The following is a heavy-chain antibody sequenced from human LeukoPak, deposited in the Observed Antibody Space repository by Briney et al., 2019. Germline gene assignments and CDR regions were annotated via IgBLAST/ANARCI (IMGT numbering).Heavy chain of an antibody. V-gene: IGHV4-39*01. D-gene: IGHD2-15*01. Sequence: SETLSLTCTVSGDSIINSNYYWAWIRQSPGKGLEWIVSIYYSGSTYYNPSLKSRVTISVDTSKNQFSLKLSSVTAADTAVYYCARHCSGGSCYSYFDYWGQGTLVTVSS. CDR3: ARHCSGGSCYSYFDY. CDR1: GDSIINSNYY. J-gene: IGHJ4*02. CDR2: IYYSGST.